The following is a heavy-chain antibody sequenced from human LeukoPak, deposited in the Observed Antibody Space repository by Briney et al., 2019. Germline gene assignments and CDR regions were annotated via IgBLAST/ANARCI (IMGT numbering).Heavy chain of an antibody. V-gene: IGHV3-21*01. Sequence: PGGSLRLSCAASGFTFSDYYMNWVRQAPGKGLEWVSSISSSSSYIYYADSVKGRFTISRDNAKNSLYLQMNSLRAEDTAVYYCAREDWPFTYYYDSSGYYSCYWGQGTLVTVSS. CDR1: GFTFSDYY. CDR3: AREDWPFTYYYDSSGYYSCY. J-gene: IGHJ4*02. CDR2: ISSSSSYI. D-gene: IGHD3-22*01.